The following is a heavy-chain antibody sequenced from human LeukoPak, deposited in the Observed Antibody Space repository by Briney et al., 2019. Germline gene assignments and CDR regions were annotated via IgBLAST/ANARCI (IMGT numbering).Heavy chain of an antibody. CDR2: VWYDGRNT. CDR3: AKGYCRGGSCYSREDYFDY. D-gene: IGHD2-15*01. CDR1: GFTFSSYG. J-gene: IGHJ4*02. Sequence: SGRSLRLSCAASGFTFSSYGMHWVRQAPGKGLEWVAVVWYDGRNTYYADSVKGRFTISRDNSKNTLYLQMNNLRAEDTAVYYCAKGYCRGGSCYSREDYFDYWGQGTLVTVSS. V-gene: IGHV3-33*06.